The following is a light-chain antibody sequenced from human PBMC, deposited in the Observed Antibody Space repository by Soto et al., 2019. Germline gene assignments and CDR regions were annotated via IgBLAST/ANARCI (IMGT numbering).Light chain of an antibody. CDR1: QSVSSN. CDR2: GAS. CDR3: QKYDSSPLT. V-gene: IGKV3-20*01. Sequence: EIVMTQSPATLSVSPGERATLSCRASQSVSSNLAWYQQKPGQAPRLLIYGASWRATGIPDRFSGSGSGTDFTLTISRLEPEDFAVYYCQKYDSSPLTFGQGTKVDIK. J-gene: IGKJ1*01.